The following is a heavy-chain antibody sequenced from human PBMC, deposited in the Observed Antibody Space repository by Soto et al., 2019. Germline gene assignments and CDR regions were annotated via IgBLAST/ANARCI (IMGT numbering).Heavy chain of an antibody. CDR2: IDPVDSDD. CDR3: ARRALVPSGHYYPYNWFDS. J-gene: IGHJ5*01. D-gene: IGHD3-22*01. Sequence: PGESLKISCQGSGYIFTKHWIAWVRQKPGKGLEWIGIIDPVDSDDRYSPSFEGQVTISVDKPNNTAFLRWDKLKTSDTATYFCARRALVPSGHYYPYNWFDSWGQGTQVTVSS. CDR1: GYIFTKHW. V-gene: IGHV5-51*01.